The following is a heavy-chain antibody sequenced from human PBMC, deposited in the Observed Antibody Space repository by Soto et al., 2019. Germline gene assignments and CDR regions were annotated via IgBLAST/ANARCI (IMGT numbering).Heavy chain of an antibody. CDR2: ISAYNGNT. D-gene: IGHD3-22*01. V-gene: IGHV1-18*01. CDR1: GYTFTSYG. J-gene: IGHJ4*02. Sequence: VASVKVFCKASGYTFTSYGISWVRQAPGQGLEWMGWISAYNGNTNYAQKLQGRVTMTTDTSTSTAYMELRSLRSDDTAVYYCASGRYYYDSSGYSLDYWGQGTLVTVSS. CDR3: ASGRYYYDSSGYSLDY.